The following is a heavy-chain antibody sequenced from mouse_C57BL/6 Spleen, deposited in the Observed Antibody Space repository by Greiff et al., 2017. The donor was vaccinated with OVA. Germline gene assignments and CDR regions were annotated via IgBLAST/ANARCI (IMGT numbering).Heavy chain of an antibody. V-gene: IGHV1-55*01. CDR2: IYPGSGST. D-gene: IGHD2-5*01. J-gene: IGHJ1*03. CDR1: GYTFTSYW. Sequence: VQLQQSGAELVKPGASVKMSCKASGYTFTSYWITWVKQRPGQGLEWIGDIYPGSGSTNYNEKFKSKATLTVDTSSSTAYMQLSSLTSEDSAVYYCARYSNYPYWYFDVWGTGTTVTVSS. CDR3: ARYSNYPYWYFDV.